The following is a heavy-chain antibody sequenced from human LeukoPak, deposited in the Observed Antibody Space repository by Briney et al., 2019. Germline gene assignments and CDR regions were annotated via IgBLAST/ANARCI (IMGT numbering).Heavy chain of an antibody. CDR3: AKRTLTPSESHSPLDY. CDR1: GFTFSSYA. Sequence: GGSLRLSCTASGFTFSSYAMSWVRQAPGKGPEWVSTISGSGGTTYYADSVKGRFTISRDNSRNTEYLQMNSLRAEDTAVYYCAKRTLTPSESHSPLDYWGQGTLVTVSS. CDR2: ISGSGGTT. J-gene: IGHJ4*02. V-gene: IGHV3-23*01. D-gene: IGHD1-26*01.